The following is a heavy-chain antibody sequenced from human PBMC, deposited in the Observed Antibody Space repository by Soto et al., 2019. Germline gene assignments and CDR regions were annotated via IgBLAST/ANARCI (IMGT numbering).Heavy chain of an antibody. D-gene: IGHD3-3*01. J-gene: IGHJ6*02. V-gene: IGHV4-59*08. CDR1: GGSISSYY. Sequence: SETLSLTCTVSGGSISSYYWSWIRQTPGKGLQYIGYIYYSGSANYNPSLKSRVTISDDTSTNQIFLTLTSVTAADTAVYYCAAGWLRFLEWFPQPYYGMDVWGQRTTVTVPS. CDR3: AAGWLRFLEWFPQPYYGMDV. CDR2: IYYSGSA.